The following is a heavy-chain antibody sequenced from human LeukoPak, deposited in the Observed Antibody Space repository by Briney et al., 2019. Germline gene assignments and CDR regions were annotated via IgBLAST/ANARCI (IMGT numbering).Heavy chain of an antibody. CDR2: ISYDGSNK. CDR1: GFTFSSYW. D-gene: IGHD3-10*01. J-gene: IGHJ5*02. V-gene: IGHV3-30-3*01. CDR3: ARDRTGYYGSGSYYMGWFDP. Sequence: GGSLRLSCAASGFTFSSYWMHWVRQAPGKGLEWVAVISYDGSNKYYADSVKGRFTISRDNSKNTLYLQMNSLRAEDTAVHYCARDRTGYYGSGSYYMGWFDPWGQGTLVTVSS.